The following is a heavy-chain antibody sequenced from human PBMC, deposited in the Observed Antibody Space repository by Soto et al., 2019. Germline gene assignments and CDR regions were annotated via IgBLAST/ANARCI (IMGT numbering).Heavy chain of an antibody. V-gene: IGHV3-30-3*01. D-gene: IGHD2-15*01. CDR3: ARGGCDGGSCYTLVGLRYGMDV. CDR2: ISYDGSNK. J-gene: IGHJ6*02. Sequence: QVQLVESGGGVVQPGRSLRLSCAASGFTFSSYAMYWVRQAPGKGLEWVAVISYDGSNKYYADSVKGRFTISRDNSKNTLYLQMNSLRAEDTAVYYCARGGCDGGSCYTLVGLRYGMDVWGQGTTVTVSS. CDR1: GFTFSSYA.